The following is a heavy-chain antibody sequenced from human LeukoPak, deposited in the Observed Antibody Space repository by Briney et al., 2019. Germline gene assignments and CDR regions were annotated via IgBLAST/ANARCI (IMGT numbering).Heavy chain of an antibody. Sequence: ASVKVSCKASGYTFTGYYMHWVRQAPGQGLELMGWINPNSGGTNYAQKFQGRVTMTRDTSISTAYMELSRLGSDDTAVYYCARDRWLGDSSGVFDYWGQGTLVTVSS. CDR1: GYTFTGYY. CDR3: ARDRWLGDSSGVFDY. V-gene: IGHV1-2*02. J-gene: IGHJ4*02. D-gene: IGHD3-22*01. CDR2: INPNSGGT.